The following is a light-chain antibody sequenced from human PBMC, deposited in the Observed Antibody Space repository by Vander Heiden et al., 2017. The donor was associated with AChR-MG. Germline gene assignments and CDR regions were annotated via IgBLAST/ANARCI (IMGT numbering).Light chain of an antibody. V-gene: IGLV1-40*01. CDR3: QSYDSSRSGSRV. J-gene: IGLJ2*01. CDR2: GNR. Sequence: QSVLPQPPSVSGAPGPRVAISCTGRRSHIGAGYDINSYQQLPGTAPKLLIDGNRNRPSGVPDRFSGSKSGTSASLAITGLQAEDEADYYCQSYDSSRSGSRVFGGGTKLTVL. CDR1: RSHIGAGYD.